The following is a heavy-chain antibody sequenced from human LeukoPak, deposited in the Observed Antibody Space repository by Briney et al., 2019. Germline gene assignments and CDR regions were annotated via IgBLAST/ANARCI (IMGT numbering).Heavy chain of an antibody. Sequence: SETLSLTCTVSGGSTSSYYWSWIRQPPGKGLEWIGYIYYSGSTNYNPSLKSRVTMSVDTSKNQFSLKLSSVTAADTAVYYCARDEDKRYGSGSYVYWGQGTLVTVSS. CDR3: ARDEDKRYGSGSYVY. D-gene: IGHD3-10*01. CDR2: IYYSGST. CDR1: GGSTSSYY. V-gene: IGHV4-59*12. J-gene: IGHJ4*02.